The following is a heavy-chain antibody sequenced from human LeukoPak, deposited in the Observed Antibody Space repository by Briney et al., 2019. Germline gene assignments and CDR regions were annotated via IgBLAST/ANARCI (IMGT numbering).Heavy chain of an antibody. J-gene: IGHJ4*02. CDR2: TYYRSKLYN. CDR1: GDSFSSNSAA. D-gene: IGHD6-19*01. CDR3: ARDPELSSGWSRFDY. V-gene: IGHV6-1*01. Sequence: SQTLSLTCAISGDSFSSNSAAWNWVRQSPSRGLEWLGSTYYRSKLYNGYAVSVKSRITINPDTSKNQFSLQLNSVTPEDTAVYYCARDPELSSGWSRFDYWGQGTLVTVSS.